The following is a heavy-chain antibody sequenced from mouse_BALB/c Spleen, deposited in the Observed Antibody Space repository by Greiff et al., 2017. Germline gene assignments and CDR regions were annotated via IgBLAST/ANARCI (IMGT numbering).Heavy chain of an antibody. D-gene: IGHD2-4*01. CDR1: GFSLTSYG. Sequence: VKLVESGPGLVAPSQSLSITCTVSGFSLTSYGVHWVRQPPGKGLEWLGVIWAGGSTNYNSALMSRLSISKDNSKIQVFLKMNSLQTDDTAMYYCARGEGSTMITTRAMDYWGQGTSVTVSS. V-gene: IGHV2-9*02. CDR2: IWAGGST. J-gene: IGHJ4*01. CDR3: ARGEGSTMITTRAMDY.